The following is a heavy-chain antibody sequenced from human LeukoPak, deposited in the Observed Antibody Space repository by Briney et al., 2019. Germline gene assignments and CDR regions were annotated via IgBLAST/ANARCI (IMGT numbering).Heavy chain of an antibody. J-gene: IGHJ3*02. CDR3: AGVDAAMPDAFDI. V-gene: IGHV3-30*04. Sequence: GRSLRLSCAASGFTFSSYAMHWVRQAPGKGLEWVAAISYDGSNKYSADSVKGRFTISRDNSKNTLYLQMSSLRADDTALYYCAGVDAAMPDAFDIWGRGTTVTVSS. D-gene: IGHD5-18*01. CDR2: ISYDGSNK. CDR1: GFTFSSYA.